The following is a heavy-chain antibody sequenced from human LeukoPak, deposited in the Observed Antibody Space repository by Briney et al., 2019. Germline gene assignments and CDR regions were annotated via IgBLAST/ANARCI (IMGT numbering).Heavy chain of an antibody. J-gene: IGHJ3*02. CDR3: ERSISVGACDI. V-gene: IGHV3-30*04. CDR2: ISSDGSDE. Sequence: GGSLRLSCRASGFTFSTYAMHWVRQAPGKGLEWVGVISSDGSDEWYAESAKGRFTISRDNSKNTLYLQIDSLRPEDTAIYYCERSISVGACDIWGQGTMVTVSS. D-gene: IGHD6-25*01. CDR1: GFTFSTYA.